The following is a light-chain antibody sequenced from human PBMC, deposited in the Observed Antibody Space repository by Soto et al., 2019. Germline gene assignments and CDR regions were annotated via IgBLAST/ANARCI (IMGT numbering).Light chain of an antibody. Sequence: DIVWPQSPCTLSWSPGERATLSCRASQSVSSSYLAWYQQKPGQAPRLLIYDASNRATGIPARFSGSGSGTEFTLTISSLEPEDFAVYYCQQRSNVPLLTSGGG. CDR1: QSVSSSY. CDR3: QQRSNVPLLT. V-gene: IGKV3D-20*02. J-gene: IGKJ4*01. CDR2: DAS.